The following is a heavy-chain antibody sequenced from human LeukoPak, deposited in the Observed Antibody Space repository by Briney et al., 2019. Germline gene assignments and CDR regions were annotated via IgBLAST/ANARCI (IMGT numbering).Heavy chain of an antibody. CDR1: GFTFSSYW. V-gene: IGHV3-48*04. J-gene: IGHJ4*02. CDR2: ISSSGSTI. D-gene: IGHD2-2*01. CDR3: ARGVIVPAASYTFDY. Sequence: GGSLRLSCVASGFTFSSYWMHWVRQAPGEGLEWVSYISSSGSTIYYADSVKGRFTISRDNAKNSLYLQMNSLRAEDTAVYYCARGVIVPAASYTFDYWGQGTLVAVSS.